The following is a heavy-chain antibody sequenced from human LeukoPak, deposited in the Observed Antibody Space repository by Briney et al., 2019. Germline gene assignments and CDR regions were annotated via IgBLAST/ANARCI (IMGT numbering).Heavy chain of an antibody. Sequence: SETMSLTCTVSGCSISGYYWSWIRQPPGKGLEWIGYIYYSGSTNYNPSLKTRVTISVDTSKNQFSLKLSSVTAADTAVYYCARVLGHIDYWGQGTLVTVSS. D-gene: IGHD7-27*01. CDR1: GCSISGYY. J-gene: IGHJ4*02. CDR2: IYYSGST. CDR3: ARVLGHIDY. V-gene: IGHV4-59*01.